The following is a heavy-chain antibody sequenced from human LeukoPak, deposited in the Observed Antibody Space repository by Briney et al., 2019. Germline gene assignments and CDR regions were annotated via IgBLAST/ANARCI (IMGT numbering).Heavy chain of an antibody. D-gene: IGHD4-17*01. V-gene: IGHV4-59*01. J-gene: IGHJ5*02. CDR3: ARVTGDYVEA. CDR2: IYYSGST. CDR1: GGSISSYY. Sequence: SETLSLTCTVSGGSISSYYWSWIRQPPGKGLEWIGYIYYSGSTNYNPSLKSRVTISVDTSKNQFSLKVTSVTAADTAVYYCARVTGDYVEAWGQGTLVTVSS.